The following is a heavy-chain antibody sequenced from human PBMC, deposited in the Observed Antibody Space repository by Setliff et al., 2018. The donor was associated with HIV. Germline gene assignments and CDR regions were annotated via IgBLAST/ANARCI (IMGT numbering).Heavy chain of an antibody. J-gene: IGHJ6*02. CDR1: GASISSGSYY. D-gene: IGHD3-9*01. Sequence: SETLSLTCTVSGASISSGSYYWSWIRQPAGKGLEWIGHIYTSGSTNYNPSLKSRVTISVDTSKNQFSLKLSSVTAADTAVYYCARTDWARTSYYYYYGMNVWGQGTTVTVSS. V-gene: IGHV4-61*09. CDR3: ARTDWARTSYYYYYGMNV. CDR2: IYTSGST.